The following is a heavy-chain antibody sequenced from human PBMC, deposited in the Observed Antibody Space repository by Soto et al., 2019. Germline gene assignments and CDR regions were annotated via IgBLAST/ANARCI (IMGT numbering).Heavy chain of an antibody. CDR3: AKSTIPIGHVWGSYRRRPTEYYFDY. J-gene: IGHJ4*02. V-gene: IGHV3-23*01. D-gene: IGHD3-16*02. CDR2: ISGSGGST. Sequence: GGSLRLSCAASGFTFSSYAMSWVRQAPGKGLEWVSAISGSGGSTYYADSVKGRFTISRDNSKNTLYLQMNSLRAEDTAVYYCAKSTIPIGHVWGSYRRRPTEYYFDYWGQGTLVTVSS. CDR1: GFTFSSYA.